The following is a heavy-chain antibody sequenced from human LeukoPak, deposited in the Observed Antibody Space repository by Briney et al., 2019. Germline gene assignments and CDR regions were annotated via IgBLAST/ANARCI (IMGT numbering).Heavy chain of an antibody. CDR3: AKDVSSSWYSAFDY. CDR1: GFTFSSYG. J-gene: IGHJ4*02. V-gene: IGHV3-30*18. CDR2: ISYDGSNK. D-gene: IGHD6-13*01. Sequence: GGSLRLSCAASGFTFSSYGMPWVRQAPGKGLEWVAVISYDGSNKYYADSVKGRFTISRDNSKNTLYLQMNSLRAEDTAVYYCAKDVSSSWYSAFDYWGQGTLVTVSS.